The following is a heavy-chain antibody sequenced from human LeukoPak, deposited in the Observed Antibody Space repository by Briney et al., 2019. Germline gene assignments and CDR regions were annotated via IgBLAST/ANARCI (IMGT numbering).Heavy chain of an antibody. J-gene: IGHJ4*02. Sequence: SETLSLTCDVPGDSITTEHYWWGWLRQPPGKGLEWIAIIFYTGKIHDNPSLRNRISMSVDTSKDQFSLRLSAVTAADTAVYYCARQLGVGVWALDRWGQGTLVTVSS. V-gene: IGHV4-39*01. D-gene: IGHD3-16*01. CDR1: GDSITTEHYW. CDR2: IFYTGKI. CDR3: ARQLGVGVWALDR.